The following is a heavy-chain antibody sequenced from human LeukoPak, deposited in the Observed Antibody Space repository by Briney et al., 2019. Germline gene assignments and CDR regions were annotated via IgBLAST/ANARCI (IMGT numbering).Heavy chain of an antibody. CDR3: ARGSSKDDTSGYYYVDGSDGPDY. CDR1: GYTFTSNY. V-gene: IGHV1-46*01. CDR2: ISPSGGST. D-gene: IGHD3-22*01. Sequence: ASVKVSCKAFGYTFTSNYMHWVRQAPGQGPEWMGVISPSGGSTTYAQKFQGRVTMTRDMSTSTVYMELSSLRSEDTAVYYCARGSSKDDTSGYYYVDGSDGPDYWGQGTLVTVSS. J-gene: IGHJ4*02.